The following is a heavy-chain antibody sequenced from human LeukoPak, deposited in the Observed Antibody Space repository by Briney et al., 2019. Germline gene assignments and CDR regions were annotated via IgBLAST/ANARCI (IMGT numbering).Heavy chain of an antibody. CDR1: GGTFSSYA. V-gene: IGHV1-69*13. CDR2: IIPIFGTA. CDR3: ARSLDYYDSSGYYWAPYYFDY. J-gene: IGHJ4*02. Sequence: ASVKVSCKASGGTFSSYAISRVRQAPGQGLEWMGGIIPIFGTANYAQKFQGRVTITADESTSTAYMELSSLRSEDTAVYYCARSLDYYDSSGYYWAPYYFDYWGQGTLVTVSS. D-gene: IGHD3-22*01.